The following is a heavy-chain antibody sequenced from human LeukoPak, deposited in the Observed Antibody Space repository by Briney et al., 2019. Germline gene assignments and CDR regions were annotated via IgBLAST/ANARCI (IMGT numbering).Heavy chain of an antibody. V-gene: IGHV4-61*02. CDR2: IYTSGST. CDR3: ARAYCGGDCSVDY. D-gene: IGHD2-21*02. Sequence: SETLSLTCTVSGGSISSGSYYWSWIRQPAGKGLEWIGRIYTSGSTNYNPSLKSRVTISVDTSKNQFSLKLGSVTAADTAVYYCARAYCGGDCSVDYWGQGTLVTVSS. CDR1: GGSISSGSYY. J-gene: IGHJ4*02.